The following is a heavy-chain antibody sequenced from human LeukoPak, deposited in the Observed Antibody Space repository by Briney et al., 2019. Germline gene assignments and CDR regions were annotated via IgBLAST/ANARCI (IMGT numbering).Heavy chain of an antibody. CDR2: IYPGDSDT. Sequence: GESLQISFQDSGYSFSIYWIGWVRRMPGKGLEWMGIIYPGDSDTRYSPSFQGQVTISADKSISTAYLQWSSLKASDTAMYYCARFGYYYGSGSRVDYWGQGTLVTVSS. V-gene: IGHV5-51*01. D-gene: IGHD3-10*01. J-gene: IGHJ4*02. CDR3: ARFGYYYGSGSRVDY. CDR1: GYSFSIYW.